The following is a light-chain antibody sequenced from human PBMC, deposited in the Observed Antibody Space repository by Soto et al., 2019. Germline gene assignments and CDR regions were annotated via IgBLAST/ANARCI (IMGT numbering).Light chain of an antibody. V-gene: IGKV1-17*01. CDR1: QGIRND. CDR3: LQHTTSPLT. CDR2: AAS. J-gene: IGKJ1*01. Sequence: DIQMTQFPSSLSASVGDRVTITCRASQGIRNDLAWYQQKPGKAPKRLIYAASSLQSGVPSSFSGSGSGTEITRPISSLQQADFATYYCLQHTTSPLTFGQGTHVQI.